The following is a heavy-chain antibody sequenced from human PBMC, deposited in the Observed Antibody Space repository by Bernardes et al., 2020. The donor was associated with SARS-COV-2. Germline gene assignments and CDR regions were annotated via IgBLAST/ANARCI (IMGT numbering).Heavy chain of an antibody. Sequence: VGSLLLSCAASGFNFPGSAIQWVRQPSGTGLAWIGRLRRKPQGYATTYAASLKGRFVISRDDSRNTAYLQIHSLKIEDTAVYYCTGDYLYWDQGTLVSVSS. J-gene: IGHJ4*02. V-gene: IGHV3-73*01. D-gene: IGHD4-17*01. CDR1: GFNFPGSA. CDR2: LRRKPQGYAT. CDR3: TGDYLY.